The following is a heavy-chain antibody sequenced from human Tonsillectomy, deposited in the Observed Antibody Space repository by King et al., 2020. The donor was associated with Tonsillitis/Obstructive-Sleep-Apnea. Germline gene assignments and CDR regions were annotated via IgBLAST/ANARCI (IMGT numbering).Heavy chain of an antibody. J-gene: IGHJ3*02. Sequence: QVQLVESGGGLVKPGGSLRLSCAASGFTFSDYYMSWIRQAPGKGLEWVSYISTSGSITYYVDSVKGRFTISRDNAKNSLYLQMNSLRAEDTAVYYCAGDRDPSSAFDIWGQGTMVIVSS. D-gene: IGHD2-21*01. V-gene: IGHV3-11*01. CDR3: AGDRDPSSAFDI. CDR2: ISTSGSIT. CDR1: GFTFSDYY.